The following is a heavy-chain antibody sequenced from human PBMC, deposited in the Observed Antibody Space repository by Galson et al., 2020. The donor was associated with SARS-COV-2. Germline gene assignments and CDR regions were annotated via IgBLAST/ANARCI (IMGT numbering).Heavy chain of an antibody. CDR3: ATINPPGVYFDY. V-gene: IGHV1-24*01. J-gene: IGHJ4*02. CDR2: FDPEDGET. CDR1: GYTLTELS. Sequence: ASVKVSCKVSGYTLTELSMHWVRQAPGKGLEWMGGFDPEDGETIYAQKFQGRVTMTEDTSTDTAYMELSSLRSEDTAVYYCATINPPGVYFDYWGQGTLVTVSS. D-gene: IGHD3-10*01.